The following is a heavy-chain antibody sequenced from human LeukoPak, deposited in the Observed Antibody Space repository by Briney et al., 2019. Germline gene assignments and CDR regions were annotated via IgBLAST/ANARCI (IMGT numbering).Heavy chain of an antibody. V-gene: IGHV1-2*02. D-gene: IGHD3-22*01. CDR1: GYTFTGYY. CDR2: INPNSGGT. Sequence: ASVKVSCKASGYTFTGYYMHWVRQAPGQGLEWMGWINPNSGGTNYVQKFQGRVTMTRDTSISTAYMELSRLRSDDTAVYYCARGGYYYDLDYWGQGTLVTVSS. CDR3: ARGGYYYDLDY. J-gene: IGHJ4*02.